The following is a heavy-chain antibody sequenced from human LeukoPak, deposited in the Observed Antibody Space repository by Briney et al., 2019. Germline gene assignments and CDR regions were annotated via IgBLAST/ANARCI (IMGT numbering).Heavy chain of an antibody. D-gene: IGHD3-3*01. CDR1: GFTFSSYS. CDR2: ISSSSSYI. V-gene: IGHV3-21*01. CDR3: AGVGNDFWSGYYGY. Sequence: PGGSLRLSCAASGFTFSSYSMNWVCQAPGKGLEWVSSISSSSSYIYYADSVKGRFTISRDNAKNSLYLQMNSLRAEDTAVYYCAGVGNDFWSGYYGYWGQGTLVTVSS. J-gene: IGHJ4*02.